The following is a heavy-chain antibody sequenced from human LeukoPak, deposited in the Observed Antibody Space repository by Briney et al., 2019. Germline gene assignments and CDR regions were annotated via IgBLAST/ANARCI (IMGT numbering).Heavy chain of an antibody. CDR3: APYEGIGAR. CDR2: ISGRSSDT. J-gene: IGHJ4*02. D-gene: IGHD3-10*01. Sequence: GGSLRLSCAASGFTFSSYAMSWVRQAPGKGLEWVSAISGRSSDTYYAASVKGRFTISRDNSKNTLYLQMNTLRAEDTAVYYCAPYEGIGARGGQGTLVTVSS. V-gene: IGHV3-23*01. CDR1: GFTFSSYA.